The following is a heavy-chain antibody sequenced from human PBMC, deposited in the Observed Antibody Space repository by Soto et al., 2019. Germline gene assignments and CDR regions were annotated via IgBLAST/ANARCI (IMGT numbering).Heavy chain of an antibody. J-gene: IGHJ4*02. D-gene: IGHD6-13*01. V-gene: IGHV4-59*01. CDR3: ARDATAGGFDY. CDR2: IYYSGST. Sequence: SETLSLTCTVSGGSISSYYWSWIRQPPGKGLEWIGYIYYSGSTNYNPSLKSRVTISVDTSKNQFSLKLSSVTAADTAVYYCARDATAGGFDYWGQGTLVTVSS. CDR1: GGSISSYY.